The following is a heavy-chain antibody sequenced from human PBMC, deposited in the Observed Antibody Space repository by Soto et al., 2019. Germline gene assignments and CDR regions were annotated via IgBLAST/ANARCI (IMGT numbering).Heavy chain of an antibody. V-gene: IGHV1-3*01. D-gene: IGHD4-17*01. CDR2: INAGNGNT. CDR1: GYTFTSYA. Sequence: QVQLVQSGAEVKKPGASVKVSCKASGYTFTSYAMHWVRQAPGQRLEWMGWINAGNGNTKYSQKFQGRVTITRDTSASTAYMELSSLRSEDTAVYYCARDKEFYGDYVGWYFDLWGRGTLVTVSS. J-gene: IGHJ2*01. CDR3: ARDKEFYGDYVGWYFDL.